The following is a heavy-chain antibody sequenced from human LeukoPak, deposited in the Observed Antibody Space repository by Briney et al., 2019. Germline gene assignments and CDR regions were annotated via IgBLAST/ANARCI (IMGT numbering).Heavy chain of an antibody. V-gene: IGHV4-39*01. CDR1: GGSISSSSYY. J-gene: IGHJ3*02. D-gene: IGHD3-3*01. CDR2: IYYSGST. Sequence: PSETLSLTCTVSGGSISSSSYYWGWIRQPPGKGLEWIGSIYYSGSTYYNPSLKSRVTISVDTPKNQFSLKLSSVTAADTAVYYCARGYDFWSGSIVDAFDIWGQGTMVTVSS. CDR3: ARGYDFWSGSIVDAFDI.